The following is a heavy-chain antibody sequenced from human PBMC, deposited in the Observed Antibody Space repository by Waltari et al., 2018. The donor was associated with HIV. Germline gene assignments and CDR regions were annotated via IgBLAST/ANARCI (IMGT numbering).Heavy chain of an antibody. V-gene: IGHV5-51*03. Sequence: EVTLVPSGAQVKKPGASLEIACKPSGYSFTTYWIGWVRQLPGKGLEWMGIIYPGDSETRYSPSFQGQVTISADKSISTAYLQWSSLQASDTAMYYCTKGMYANEDYFGYWGQGTLVTVSS. CDR3: TKGMYANEDYFGY. J-gene: IGHJ4*02. CDR1: GYSFTTYW. CDR2: IYPGDSET. D-gene: IGHD2-8*01.